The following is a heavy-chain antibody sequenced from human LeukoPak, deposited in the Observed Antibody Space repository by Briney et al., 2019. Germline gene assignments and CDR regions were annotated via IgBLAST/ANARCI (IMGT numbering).Heavy chain of an antibody. CDR3: AKVGSSGWPTSDY. V-gene: IGHV3-21*04. CDR1: GFTFSSYS. CDR2: ISSSSSYI. J-gene: IGHJ4*02. D-gene: IGHD6-19*01. Sequence: GGSLRLSCAASGFTFSSYSMNWVRQAPGKGLEWVSSISSSSSYIYYADSVKGRFTISRDNAKNSLYLQMNSLRAEDTAVYYCAKVGSSGWPTSDYWGQGTLVTVSS.